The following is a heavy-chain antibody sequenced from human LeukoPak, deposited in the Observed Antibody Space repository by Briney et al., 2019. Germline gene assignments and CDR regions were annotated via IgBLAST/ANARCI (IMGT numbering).Heavy chain of an antibody. CDR2: IYHSGST. Sequence: PSETLSLTCTVSGYSISSGYYWGWIRQPPGKGLEWIGSIYHSGSTYYNPSLKSRVTISVDTSKSQFSLKLSSVTAADTAVYYCARDRDPPFDPWGQGTLVTVSS. V-gene: IGHV4-38-2*02. D-gene: IGHD3-10*01. CDR3: ARDRDPPFDP. CDR1: GYSISSGYY. J-gene: IGHJ5*02.